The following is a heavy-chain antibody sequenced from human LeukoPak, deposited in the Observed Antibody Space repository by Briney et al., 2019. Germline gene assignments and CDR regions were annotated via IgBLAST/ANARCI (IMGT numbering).Heavy chain of an antibody. CDR3: ARDSSGGFDDAFDI. D-gene: IGHD3-22*01. CDR2: IYHSGST. Sequence: SETLSLTCAVSGYSVSSGFFWGWIRQPPGKGLEWIGSIYHSGSTYYNPSLKSRVTISLDTSKNQFSLRLSSVTAADTAVYYCARDSSGGFDDAFDIWGQGTMVAVSS. V-gene: IGHV4-38-2*02. CDR1: GYSVSSGFF. J-gene: IGHJ3*02.